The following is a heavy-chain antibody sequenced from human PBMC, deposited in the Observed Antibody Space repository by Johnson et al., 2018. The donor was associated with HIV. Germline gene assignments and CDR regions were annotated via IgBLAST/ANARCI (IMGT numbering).Heavy chain of an antibody. CDR1: GFTFSNYG. J-gene: IGHJ3*02. CDR2: IWYDGSNK. CDR3: AKDPLDLIGDPVYFDI. Sequence: QVQLVESGGGVVQSGRSLRLSCAASGFTFSNYGMHWVRQAPGTGLEWVAVIWYDGSNKYYADSVKGRFTISRDNSKNTLYLQMNSLRAEDTAVYYCAKDPLDLIGDPVYFDIWGQGTMVTVSS. V-gene: IGHV3-33*06. D-gene: IGHD2-21*01.